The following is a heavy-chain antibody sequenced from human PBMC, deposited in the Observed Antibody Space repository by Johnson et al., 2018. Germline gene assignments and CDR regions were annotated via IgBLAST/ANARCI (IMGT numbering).Heavy chain of an antibody. CDR2: INHSGSA. J-gene: IGHJ3*02. D-gene: IGHD6-13*01. CDR3: GRDRPTDSNTWFNAFDM. Sequence: QVQLQQWGAGLLKPSETLSLTCAVYGGSFSGYYWSWIRQPPGKGLEWIGDINHSGSASYSTSLKSRVTISVDTSKTQFSLKLSSVTAADTAVYYCGRDRPTDSNTWFNAFDMGGQGTMVTVAS. V-gene: IGHV4-34*01. CDR1: GGSFSGYY.